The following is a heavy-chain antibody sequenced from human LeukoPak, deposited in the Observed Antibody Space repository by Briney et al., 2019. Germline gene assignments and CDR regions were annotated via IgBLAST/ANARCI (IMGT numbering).Heavy chain of an antibody. CDR3: ARDQDRNGYFDY. Sequence: SQTLSLTYNVSGGSIAWIRQRPGEGLEWIGYIYFLGSSYYNPSLKSRLDLSFDSSKNQFSLNLRSVTAADSAVYFCARDQDRNGYFDYWGQGVLVTVSS. J-gene: IGHJ4*02. D-gene: IGHD2-8*01. CDR1: GGSIA. CDR2: IYFLGSS. V-gene: IGHV4-31*03.